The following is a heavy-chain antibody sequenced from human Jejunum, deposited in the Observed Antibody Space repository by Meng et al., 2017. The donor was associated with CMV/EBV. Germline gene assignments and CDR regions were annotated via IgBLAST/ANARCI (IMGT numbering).Heavy chain of an antibody. J-gene: IGHJ6*02. CDR2: IYYSGST. CDR3: ARRYPNYYYGMDV. D-gene: IGHD3-9*01. V-gene: IGHV4-61*01. CDR1: GGSVSSGSYS. Sequence: SGGSVSSGSYSWSWIRQPPGKGLEWIGYIYYSGSTKYNPSLKSRVTMSVDTSKNQFSLKLSSVTAADTAVYYCARRYPNYYYGMDVWGQGTTVTVSS.